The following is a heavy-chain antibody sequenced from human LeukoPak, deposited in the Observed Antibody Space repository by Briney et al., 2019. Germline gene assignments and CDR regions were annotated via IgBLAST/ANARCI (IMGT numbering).Heavy chain of an antibody. V-gene: IGHV4-59*01. CDR2: IYYSGST. Sequence: KTSETLSLTCTVSGGSISSYYWSWIRQPPGKGLGWIGYIYYSGSTNYNPSLKSRVTISVDTSKNQFSLKLSSVTAADTAVYYCARETIGYFDYWGQGTLVTVSS. J-gene: IGHJ4*02. D-gene: IGHD1-7*01. CDR3: ARETIGYFDY. CDR1: GGSISSYY.